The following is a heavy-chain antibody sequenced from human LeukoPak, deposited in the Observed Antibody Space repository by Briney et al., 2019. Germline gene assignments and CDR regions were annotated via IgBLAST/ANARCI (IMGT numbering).Heavy chain of an antibody. Sequence: ASVKVSCKASGYTFTSYDINWVRQATGQGLEWMGWMNPNSGNTGYAQKFQGRVTITRNTSISTAYMELGSLRSEDTAVYYCARAVAVAVWFDPWAQGTLVTVSS. CDR1: GYTFTSYD. V-gene: IGHV1-8*03. D-gene: IGHD6-19*01. CDR3: ARAVAVAVWFDP. J-gene: IGHJ5*02. CDR2: MNPNSGNT.